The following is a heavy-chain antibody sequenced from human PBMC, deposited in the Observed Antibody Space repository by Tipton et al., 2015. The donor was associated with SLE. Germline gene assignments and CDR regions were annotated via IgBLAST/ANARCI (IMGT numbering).Heavy chain of an antibody. D-gene: IGHD6-6*01. CDR1: GDSITSITRNNW. CDR3: ARVPQKWSGSSSHFDC. V-gene: IGHV4-4*02. Sequence: TLSLTCTVSGDSITSITRNNWWSWVRQPPGKGLEWIGEIFHSGSTNYRPSLKSRVIISVDKSKNQFSLKLASVTAADTAVYYCARVPQKWSGSSSHFDCWGQGTLVTVSS. CDR2: IFHSGST. J-gene: IGHJ4*02.